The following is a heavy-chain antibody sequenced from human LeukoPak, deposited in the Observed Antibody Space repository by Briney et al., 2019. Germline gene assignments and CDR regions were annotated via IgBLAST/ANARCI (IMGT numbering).Heavy chain of an antibody. CDR3: ARGIAAAGLRVGATGYYYYMDV. CDR2: INPSGGST. J-gene: IGHJ6*03. CDR1: GYTFTSYY. V-gene: IGHV1-46*01. Sequence: ASVKVSCKASGYTFTSYYMHWVRQAPGQGLEWMGIINPSGGSTSYAQKFQGRVTMTRDTSTSTVYMELSSLRSEDTAVYYCARGIAAAGLRVGATGYYYYMDVWGKGTTVTVSS. D-gene: IGHD6-13*01.